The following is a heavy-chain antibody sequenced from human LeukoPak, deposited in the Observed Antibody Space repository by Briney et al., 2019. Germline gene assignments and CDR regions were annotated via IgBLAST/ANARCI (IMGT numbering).Heavy chain of an antibody. D-gene: IGHD2-2*01. Sequence: GASVKVSCKASGYTLTSYDINWVRQATGQGLEWMGWMNPNSGNTGYAQKFQGRVTMTRNTSISTAYMELSSLRSEDTAVYYCARLGVVPETDHDYYYYYGMDVWGQGTTVTVSS. CDR2: MNPNSGNT. CDR3: ARLGVVPETDHDYYYYYGMDV. V-gene: IGHV1-8*01. J-gene: IGHJ6*02. CDR1: GYTLTSYD.